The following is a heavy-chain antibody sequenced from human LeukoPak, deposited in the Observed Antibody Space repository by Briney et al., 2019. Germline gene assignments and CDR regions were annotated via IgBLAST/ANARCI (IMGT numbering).Heavy chain of an antibody. D-gene: IGHD2-21*02. CDR1: GGSFSGYY. CDR3: ARAPFCGGDCYSLFDY. CDR2: INHSGST. V-gene: IGHV4-34*01. J-gene: IGHJ4*02. Sequence: SETLSLTCAVYGGSFSGYYWSWIRQPPGKGLEWIGEINHSGSTNYNPSLKSRVTISVDTSKNQFSLKLSSVTAADTAVYYCARAPFCGGDCYSLFDYWGQGTLVTVSS.